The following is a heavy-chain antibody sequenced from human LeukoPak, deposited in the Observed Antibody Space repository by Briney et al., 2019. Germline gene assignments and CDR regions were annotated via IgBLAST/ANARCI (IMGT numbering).Heavy chain of an antibody. CDR2: ISTDGGKT. D-gene: IGHD2-15*01. Sequence: GGSLRLSCAASGFTFENFWMHWVRQVPGKGLVWVSRISTDGGKTDYVDSVKGRFTTSRDNVRNTLDLQMNGLTADDTAIYYCARYCNGGTCDGAHDLWGQGTMVSVSS. V-gene: IGHV3-74*01. CDR1: GFTFENFW. CDR3: ARYCNGGTCDGAHDL. J-gene: IGHJ3*01.